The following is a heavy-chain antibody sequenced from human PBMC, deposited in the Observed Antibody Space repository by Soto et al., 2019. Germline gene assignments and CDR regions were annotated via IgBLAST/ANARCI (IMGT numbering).Heavy chain of an antibody. CDR3: ARGEQYSGRIFDY. CDR2: TYYRSKWYY. CDR1: GGRVSRNSAG. J-gene: IGHJ4*01. Sequence: SQTLSLTCAIPGGRVSRNSAGGSWVRQSPSRGLEWLGRTYYRSKWYYEYAVSVRGRITINPDTSKNQYSLQLNSVTPEDTAVYFCARGEQYSGRIFDYWGQGTLVTVSS. D-gene: IGHD1-26*01. V-gene: IGHV6-1*01.